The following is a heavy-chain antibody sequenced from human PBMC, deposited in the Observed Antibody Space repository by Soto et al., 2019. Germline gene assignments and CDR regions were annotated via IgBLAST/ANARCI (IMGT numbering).Heavy chain of an antibody. Sequence: QVQLVESGGGVVQPGRALRLSCAASGFSFNTSGMHWVRQAPGKGLEWVAVIAFDGSQEFYGDSVRGRFTISRDNSKNTLFLPMESLAPADTAVYYCATKVRVTNYLYYGMDVWGQGTTVTVSS. V-gene: IGHV3-30*03. CDR2: IAFDGSQE. CDR1: GFSFNTSG. J-gene: IGHJ6*02. D-gene: IGHD2-21*02. CDR3: ATKVRVTNYLYYGMDV.